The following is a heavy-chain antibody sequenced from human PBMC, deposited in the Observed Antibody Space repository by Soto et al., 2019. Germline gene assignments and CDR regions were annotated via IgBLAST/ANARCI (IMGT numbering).Heavy chain of an antibody. V-gene: IGHV4-34*01. Sequence: PSETLSLTCAVYGGSFSGYYWSWIRQPPGKGLEWIGEINHSGSTNYNPSLKSRVTISVDTSKNQFSMKLSSVTAADTAVYYCARGPIAAAGTSLFHYGMDVWGQGTTGTIS. CDR3: ARGPIAAAGTSLFHYGMDV. J-gene: IGHJ6*02. D-gene: IGHD6-13*01. CDR1: GGSFSGYY. CDR2: INHSGST.